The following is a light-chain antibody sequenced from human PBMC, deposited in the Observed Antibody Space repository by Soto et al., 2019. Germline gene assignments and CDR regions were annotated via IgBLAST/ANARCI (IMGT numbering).Light chain of an antibody. J-gene: IGKJ1*01. V-gene: IGKV3-20*01. CDR1: KSVSNNY. CDR2: GAS. Sequence: IVLTQSPGALSLSPGERATLSCRASKSVSNNYLAWYQQIPGQAPRLLIYGASSRATGIPDRFSGSGSGTDFTLTINRLEPEVFAVYHCQQYGSSPWTFGQGAKVEIK. CDR3: QQYGSSPWT.